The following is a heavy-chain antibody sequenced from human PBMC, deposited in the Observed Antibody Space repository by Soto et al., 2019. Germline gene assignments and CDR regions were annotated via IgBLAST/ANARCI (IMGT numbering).Heavy chain of an antibody. V-gene: IGHV3-15*07. Sequence: EVQLVESGGGLVKPGGSLRLSCAASGFTVTNAWMHWVRQAPGKGLEWVGRIKNNNDGGTADYAAPVKGRFTISRDDSKNTLYLQMSSLKAEDTAVYYCSTHLWFGEVLGGNYWGQGTLVTVSS. CDR2: IKNNNDGGTA. CDR1: GFTVTNAW. CDR3: STHLWFGEVLGGNY. J-gene: IGHJ4*02. D-gene: IGHD3-10*01.